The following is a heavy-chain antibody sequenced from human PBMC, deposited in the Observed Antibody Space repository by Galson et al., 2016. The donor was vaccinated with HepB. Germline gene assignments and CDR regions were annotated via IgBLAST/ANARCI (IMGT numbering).Heavy chain of an antibody. D-gene: IGHD3-9*01. Sequence: CAISGDSVSSNTAAWNWIRQSPSRGLEWLGRAYYGSRWYRDYAESLKGRIDISPDTSKNHFSLQLNSVTPEDTPVYFCARGARHYDVLRTHGLDVWGRGTTVTVS. CDR2: AYYGSRWYR. CDR1: GDSVSSNTAA. J-gene: IGHJ6*02. V-gene: IGHV6-1*01. CDR3: ARGARHYDVLRTHGLDV.